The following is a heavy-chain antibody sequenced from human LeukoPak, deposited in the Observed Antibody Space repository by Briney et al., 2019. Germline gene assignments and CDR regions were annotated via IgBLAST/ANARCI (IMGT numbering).Heavy chain of an antibody. V-gene: IGHV1-2*02. D-gene: IGHD6-6*01. CDR1: GYTCTGYY. CDR2: INPNSGGT. J-gene: IGHJ3*02. Sequence: ASVKVSCKASGYTCTGYYMHWVRQAPGQGLEWMGWINPNSGGTNYAQKFQGRVTMTRDTSISTVYMELSRLRSDDTAVYYCARDKFIAGRQQAFDIWGQGTMVTVSS. CDR3: ARDKFIAGRQQAFDI.